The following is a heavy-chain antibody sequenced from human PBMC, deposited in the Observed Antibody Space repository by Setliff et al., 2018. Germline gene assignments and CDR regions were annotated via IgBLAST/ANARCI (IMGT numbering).Heavy chain of an antibody. D-gene: IGHD6-13*01. CDR1: GSSFTTEG. CDR2: LSAYNGNT. CDR3: ATYSSIAAAGSPQYYFDY. J-gene: IGHJ4*02. V-gene: IGHV1-18*01. Sequence: GASVKVSCKTSGSSFTTEGTSWVRQAPGQGLEWMGWLSAYNGNTNYAKKLQGRVTMTTDTSTSTAYMELRRLRPDDTAVYYCATYSSIAAAGSPQYYFDYWGQGTLVTVSS.